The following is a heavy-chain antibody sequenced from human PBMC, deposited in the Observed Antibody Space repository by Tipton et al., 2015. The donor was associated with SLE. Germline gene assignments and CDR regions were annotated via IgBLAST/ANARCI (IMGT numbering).Heavy chain of an antibody. J-gene: IGHJ4*02. D-gene: IGHD6-19*01. CDR3: ARDPGAVAGYFDY. CDR2: IYYSGST. CDR1: GDSISSGGYY. V-gene: IGHV4-31*03. Sequence: TLSLTCNVSGDSISSGGYYWSWIRQPPGKGLEWIGNIYYSGSTYYNPFLKSRVTISVDTSKNQFSLKLSSVTAADTAVYYCARDPGAVAGYFDYWGQGTLVTVSS.